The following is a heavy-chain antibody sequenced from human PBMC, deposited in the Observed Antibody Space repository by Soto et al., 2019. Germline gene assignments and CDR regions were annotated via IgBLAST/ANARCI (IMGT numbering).Heavy chain of an antibody. CDR1: GFTFSSYA. V-gene: IGHV3-23*01. CDR3: AKTIVVVPAAIGFYYYYYGMDV. CDR2: ISGSGGST. J-gene: IGHJ6*02. D-gene: IGHD2-2*02. Sequence: VGSLRLSCAASGFTFSSYAMSWVRQAPGKGLEWVSAISGSGGSTYYADSVKGRFTISRDNSKNTLYLQMNSLRAEDTAVYYCAKTIVVVPAAIGFYYYYYGMDVWGQGTTVTVSS.